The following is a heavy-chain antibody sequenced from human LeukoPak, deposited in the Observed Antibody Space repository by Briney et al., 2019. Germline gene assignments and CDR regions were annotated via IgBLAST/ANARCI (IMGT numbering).Heavy chain of an antibody. Sequence: GGSLRLSCAASGFMFSTYGMSWVRQAPGKGLEWVSGISGSGGSTHYPDSVKGRFTISRDNSKNTLYLQMNSLRDEDTAVYHCAKDGPQEQWLVGWFDSWGQGTLVTVSS. V-gene: IGHV3-23*01. J-gene: IGHJ5*01. CDR1: GFMFSTYG. CDR2: ISGSGGST. D-gene: IGHD6-19*01. CDR3: AKDGPQEQWLVGWFDS.